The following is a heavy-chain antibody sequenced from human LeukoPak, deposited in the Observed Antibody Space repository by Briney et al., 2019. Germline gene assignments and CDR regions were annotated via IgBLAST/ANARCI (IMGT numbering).Heavy chain of an antibody. CDR3: ARKATTGPTKAAFDI. CDR1: GYSISSSNY. V-gene: IGHV4-28*01. CDR2: IYYSGST. J-gene: IGHJ3*02. Sequence: SDTLSLTCAVSGYSISSSNYWGWIRQPPGKGLEWIGHIYYSGSTYYNPSLKSRVTMSVDTSKNQFSLKLSSVTAVDTAVYYCARKATTGPTKAAFDIWGQGTMVTVSS. D-gene: IGHD4-17*01.